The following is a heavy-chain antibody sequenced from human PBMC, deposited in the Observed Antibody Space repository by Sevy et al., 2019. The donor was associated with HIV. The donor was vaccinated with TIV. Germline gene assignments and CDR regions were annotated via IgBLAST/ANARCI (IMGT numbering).Heavy chain of an antibody. J-gene: IGHJ6*02. CDR2: IIPIFGTP. Sequence: APVKVSCKAPGGTFSSYAISWVRQAPGQGLEWMGGIIPIFGTPNYAQNFQGRVTITADESTNTAYMELTSLRSEDTGVYFCARDDIETRPVVPRNFHYYGMDVWGQGTTVTVSS. V-gene: IGHV1-69*13. D-gene: IGHD6-6*01. CDR3: ARDDIETRPVVPRNFHYYGMDV. CDR1: GGTFSSYA.